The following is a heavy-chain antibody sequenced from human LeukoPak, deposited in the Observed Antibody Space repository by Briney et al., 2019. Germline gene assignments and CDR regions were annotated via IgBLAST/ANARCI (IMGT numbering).Heavy chain of an antibody. Sequence: NTSETLSLTCTVSGGSISSYYWSWIRQPAGKGLEWIGRIYTSGSTNYNPSLKSRVTISVDTSKNQFSLKLSSVTAADTAVYYCARTESSYNYDSIWFDPWGQGTLVTVSS. D-gene: IGHD3-22*01. CDR3: ARTESSYNYDSIWFDP. CDR1: GGSISSYY. V-gene: IGHV4-4*07. CDR2: IYTSGST. J-gene: IGHJ5*02.